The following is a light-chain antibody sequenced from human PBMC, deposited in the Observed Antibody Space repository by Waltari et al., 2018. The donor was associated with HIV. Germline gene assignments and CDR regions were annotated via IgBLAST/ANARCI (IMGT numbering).Light chain of an antibody. V-gene: IGKV3-15*01. CDR3: QQYHYWPPRFT. J-gene: IGKJ3*01. Sequence: EIVMTQSPATLSVSPGDRATPPCRASQSISSNLAWYQHKPGQAPRLLIYGASTRASGVPARFSGSGSGTEFTLTISSLQSEDFVVYYCQQYHYWPPRFTFGPGTKVDFK. CDR2: GAS. CDR1: QSISSN.